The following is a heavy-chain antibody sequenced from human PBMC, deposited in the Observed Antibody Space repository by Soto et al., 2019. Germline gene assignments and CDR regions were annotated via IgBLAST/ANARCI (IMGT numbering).Heavy chain of an antibody. D-gene: IGHD6-13*01. CDR1: GFTFSSYA. CDR3: TRRSRSSYLEY. J-gene: IGHJ4*02. V-gene: IGHV3-23*01. Sequence: EVQLFESGGGLVQPGGSLRLSCAASGFTFSSYAMNLVRQAPGKGLDWVSVIIGSDGRTYYADSVKGRFTIARDNSKNTLNLQRNSLRAENTAVYDCTRRSRSSYLEYWGQGTLVTVSS. CDR2: IIGSDGRT.